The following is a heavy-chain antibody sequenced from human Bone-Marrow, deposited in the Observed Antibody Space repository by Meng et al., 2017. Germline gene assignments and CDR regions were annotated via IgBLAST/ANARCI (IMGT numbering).Heavy chain of an antibody. Sequence: SVKVSCKASGGTFSSYAISWVRQAPGQGLEWMGGIIPIFGTANYAQKFQGRVTITADESTSTAYMELSSLRSEDTAVYYCARDMTCGYDCYYYSGMDVWGQGTTVTVSS. CDR1: GGTFSSYA. J-gene: IGHJ6*02. D-gene: IGHD5-12*01. CDR2: IIPIFGTA. CDR3: ARDMTCGYDCYYYSGMDV. V-gene: IGHV1-69*13.